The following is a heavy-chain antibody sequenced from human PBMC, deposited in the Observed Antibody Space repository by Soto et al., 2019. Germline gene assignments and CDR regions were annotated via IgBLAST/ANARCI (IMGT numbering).Heavy chain of an antibody. D-gene: IGHD5-18*01. CDR3: ARRYGKNAFDI. V-gene: IGHV4-4*02. CDR1: GGSISSSNW. CDR2: IYYSGST. Sequence: SETLSLTCAVSGGSISSSNWWSWVRQPPGKGLEWIGEIYYSGSTNYNPSLKSRVTISVDTSKNQFSLKLSSVTAADTAVYYCARRYGKNAFDIWGQGTMVTVSS. J-gene: IGHJ3*02.